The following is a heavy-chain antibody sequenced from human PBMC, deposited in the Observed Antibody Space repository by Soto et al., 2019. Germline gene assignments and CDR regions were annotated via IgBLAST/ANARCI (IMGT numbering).Heavy chain of an antibody. D-gene: IGHD2-15*01. Sequence: QVQLVQSGGEVKKPGAAVKVSCKASGYTFTTLGIGWVLQAPGQGLEWMGWISAYSGNTEYPQKLQGRVTMTIDTSTSTTYMELRSLRSEDTAVYYCARAYCSGGSCYLDYCGQGALVTVSS. CDR1: GYTFTTLG. J-gene: IGHJ4*02. CDR2: ISAYSGNT. V-gene: IGHV1-18*01. CDR3: ARAYCSGGSCYLDY.